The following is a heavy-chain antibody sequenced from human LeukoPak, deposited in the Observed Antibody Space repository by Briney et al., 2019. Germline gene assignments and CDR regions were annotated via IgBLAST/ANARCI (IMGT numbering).Heavy chain of an antibody. Sequence: SVKVSCKASGYTFTSYGISWVRQAPGQGLEWMGGIIPIFGTANYAQKFQGGVTITADESTSTAYMELSSLRSEDTAVYYCARGRWPYYYGSGSYIGPDWFDPWGQGTLVTVSS. CDR3: ARGRWPYYYGSGSYIGPDWFDP. CDR1: GYTFTSYG. CDR2: IIPIFGTA. V-gene: IGHV1-69*13. D-gene: IGHD3-10*01. J-gene: IGHJ5*02.